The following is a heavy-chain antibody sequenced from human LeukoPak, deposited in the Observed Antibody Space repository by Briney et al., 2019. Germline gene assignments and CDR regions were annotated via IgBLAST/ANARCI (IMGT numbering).Heavy chain of an antibody. CDR1: GGSISSYY. D-gene: IGHD1-7*01. CDR2: IYTSGST. CDR3: ARGVGKTGTSSFDP. Sequence: PSETLSLTCTVSGGSISSYYWSWIRQPPGKGLEWIGYIYTSGSTNYNPSLKSRVTISVDTSKNQFSLKLSSVTAADTAVYYCARGVGKTGTSSFDPWGQGTLVTVSS. V-gene: IGHV4-4*09. J-gene: IGHJ5*02.